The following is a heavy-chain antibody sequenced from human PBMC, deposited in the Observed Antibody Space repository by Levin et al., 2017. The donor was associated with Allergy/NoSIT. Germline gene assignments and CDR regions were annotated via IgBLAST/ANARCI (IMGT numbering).Heavy chain of an antibody. CDR2: ISGTSYYK. CDR3: TRGGVFTYGYDY. Sequence: LSLTCAASGFSFSDSSMNWVRQAPGKGLEWVSSISGTSYYKYYAASVKGRFTISSDNDENTLYLQMDSLSAEDTAVYFCTRGGVFTYGYDYWGQGTLLTVSS. J-gene: IGHJ4*02. D-gene: IGHD3-10*01. V-gene: IGHV3-21*01. CDR1: GFSFSDSS.